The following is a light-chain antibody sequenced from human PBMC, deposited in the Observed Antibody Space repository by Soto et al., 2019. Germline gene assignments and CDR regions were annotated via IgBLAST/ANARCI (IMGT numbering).Light chain of an antibody. J-gene: IGKJ1*01. CDR3: QQYNSYSQT. CDR1: QTISNW. Sequence: IHRSQSPSTLSASVGDRVTITCRASQTISNWLAWYQQKPGQAPKLLIYKASTLESGVPSRFSGSGSGTEFTLTISILQPEDFATYYCQQYNSYSQTFGQGTKV. CDR2: KAS. V-gene: IGKV1-5*03.